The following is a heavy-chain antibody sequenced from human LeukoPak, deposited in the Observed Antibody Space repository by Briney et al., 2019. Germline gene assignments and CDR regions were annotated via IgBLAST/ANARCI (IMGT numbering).Heavy chain of an antibody. D-gene: IGHD6-19*01. Sequence: GGSLRLSCAASGFTFSSYAMHWVRQAPGKGLEWVAVISYDGSNKYYADSVKGRFTISRDNSKNTLYLQMNSLRAEDTAVYYCAKGKRIAVAVYDFDYWGQGTLVTVSS. CDR3: AKGKRIAVAVYDFDY. CDR2: ISYDGSNK. CDR1: GFTFSSYA. V-gene: IGHV3-30*04. J-gene: IGHJ4*02.